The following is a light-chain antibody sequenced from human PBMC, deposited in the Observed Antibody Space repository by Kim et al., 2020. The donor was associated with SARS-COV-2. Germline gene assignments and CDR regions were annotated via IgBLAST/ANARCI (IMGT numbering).Light chain of an antibody. J-gene: IGLJ2*01. V-gene: IGLV2-23*01. Sequence: GHSITISCTGTSSNVGRYNVVSWYQQPPGKAPQLMIYDDSKRPAGVANRFSCSTAGNAASLTISVLQADDDADYYGCSYAGSSSFVFGGGTQLTVL. CDR2: DDS. CDR3: CSYAGSSSFV. CDR1: SSNVGRYNV.